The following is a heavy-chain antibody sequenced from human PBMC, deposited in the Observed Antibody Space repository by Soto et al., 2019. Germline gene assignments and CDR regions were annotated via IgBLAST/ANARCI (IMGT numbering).Heavy chain of an antibody. CDR2: IKQDGSET. J-gene: IGHJ6*02. CDR3: ARDPPYGSGTSQNYGMDV. Sequence: EVQLVESGGGLVQPGGSLRLSCAASGFTFNTYWMTWVRQAPGKGLEWVANIKQDGSETYYVDSVKGRFTISRDNAKNSQYLQMNSLRAEDTAVYYCARDPPYGSGTSQNYGMDVWGQGTTVTVSS. CDR1: GFTFNTYW. D-gene: IGHD3-10*01. V-gene: IGHV3-7*04.